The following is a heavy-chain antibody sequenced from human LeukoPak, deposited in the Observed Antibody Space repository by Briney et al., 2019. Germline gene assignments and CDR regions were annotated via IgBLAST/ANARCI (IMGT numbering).Heavy chain of an antibody. CDR1: GGSISSGGYY. CDR2: IYYSGST. CDR3: ARHIPDIIVGATYIDY. D-gene: IGHD1-26*01. J-gene: IGHJ4*02. Sequence: PSETLSLTCTVSGGSISSGGYYWSWIRQHPGKGLEWIGYIYYSGSTYYNPSLKSRVTISVDTSKNQFSLKLSSVTAADTAVYYCARHIPDIIVGATYIDYWGQGTLVTVSS. V-gene: IGHV4-39*01.